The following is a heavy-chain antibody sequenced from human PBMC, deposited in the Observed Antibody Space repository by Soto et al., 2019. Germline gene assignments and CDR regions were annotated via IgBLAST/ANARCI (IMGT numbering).Heavy chain of an antibody. D-gene: IGHD6-6*01. CDR1: GGTFSRYP. Sequence: SVKVSCKASGGTFSRYPISWVRQAPGKGLEWMGGIIPIFGTANYAQKFQGRVTITADESTSTAYMELSSLRSEDTAVYYCARALKILGARSYYYYYYGMDVWGQGTTVTVSS. CDR3: ARALKILGARSYYYYYYGMDV. V-gene: IGHV1-69*13. CDR2: IIPIFGTA. J-gene: IGHJ6*02.